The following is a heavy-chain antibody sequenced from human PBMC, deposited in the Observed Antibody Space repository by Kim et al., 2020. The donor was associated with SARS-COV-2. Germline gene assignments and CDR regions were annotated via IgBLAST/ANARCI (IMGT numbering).Heavy chain of an antibody. D-gene: IGHD2-2*01. J-gene: IGHJ6*02. CDR2: ISYDGSNK. V-gene: IGHV3-30-3*01. Sequence: GGSLRLSCAASGFTFSSYAMHWVRQAPGKGLEWVAVISYDGSNKYYADSVKGRFTISRDNSKNTLYLQMNSLRAEDTAVYYCARGGGEVPAATWRMDYYYGMDVWGQGTTVTVSS. CDR3: ARGGGEVPAATWRMDYYYGMDV. CDR1: GFTFSSYA.